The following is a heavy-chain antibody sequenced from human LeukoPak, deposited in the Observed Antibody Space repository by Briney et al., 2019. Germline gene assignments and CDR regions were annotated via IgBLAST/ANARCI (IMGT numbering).Heavy chain of an antibody. V-gene: IGHV4-34*01. CDR1: GGSFSGYY. CDR3: ARDSSSWYRNPFDY. J-gene: IGHJ4*02. CDR2: INHSGST. Sequence: SETLSLTCAVYGGSFSGYYWSWIRQPPGKELEWIGEINHSGSTNYNPSLKSRVTISVDTSKNQFSLKLSSVTAADTAVYYCARDSSSWYRNPFDYWGQGTLVTVSS. D-gene: IGHD6-13*01.